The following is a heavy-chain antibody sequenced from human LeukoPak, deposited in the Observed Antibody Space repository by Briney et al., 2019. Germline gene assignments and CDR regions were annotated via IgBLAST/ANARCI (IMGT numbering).Heavy chain of an antibody. CDR2: ISDSGST. J-gene: IGHJ4*02. D-gene: IGHD3-16*01. V-gene: IGHV4-59*12. CDR3: ASEPRLGY. Sequence: SETLSLTCTVSGVSMNSYHWSWIRQPPGKGLEWIGYISDSGSTNYNPSLRSRVTISVDTSKNQFSLKLSSVTAADTAVYYCASEPRLGYWGQGTLVTVSS. CDR1: GVSMNSYH.